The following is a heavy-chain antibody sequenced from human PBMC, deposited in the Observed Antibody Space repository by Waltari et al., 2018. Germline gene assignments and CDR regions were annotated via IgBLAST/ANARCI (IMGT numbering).Heavy chain of an antibody. CDR1: GFTFSSYG. CDR2: IRYDGSNK. J-gene: IGHJ5*02. D-gene: IGHD6-13*01. V-gene: IGHV3-30*02. Sequence: QVQLVESGGGVVQPGGSLRLSCAASGFTFSSYGMHWVRQAPGKGLEWVAFIRYDGSNKYYADSVKGRFTISRDNSKNTLYLQMNSLRAEDTAVDYCAKDRTAAAGTDWFDPWGQGTLVTVSS. CDR3: AKDRTAAAGTDWFDP.